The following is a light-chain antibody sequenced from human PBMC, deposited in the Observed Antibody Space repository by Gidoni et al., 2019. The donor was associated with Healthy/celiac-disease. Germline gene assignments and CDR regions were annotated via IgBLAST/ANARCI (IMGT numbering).Light chain of an antibody. Sequence: DIVTTQSPHSLPVTPGEPASISCRSSQSLLHSNGYNYLDWYLQKPGQSPQLLIYLGSNRASGVPDRFSGSGSGTDFTLKISRVEAEDVGVYYCMQALQTPLTFXGXTKVEIK. CDR2: LGS. CDR1: QSLLHSNGYNY. CDR3: MQALQTPLT. J-gene: IGKJ4*01. V-gene: IGKV2-28*01.